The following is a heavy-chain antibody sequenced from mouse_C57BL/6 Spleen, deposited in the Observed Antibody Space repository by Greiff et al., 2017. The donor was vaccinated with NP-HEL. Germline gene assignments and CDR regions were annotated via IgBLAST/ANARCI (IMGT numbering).Heavy chain of an antibody. CDR2: ISYDGSN. CDR3: ARYYGSSYRGYFDV. V-gene: IGHV3-6*01. CDR1: GYSITSGYY. D-gene: IGHD1-1*01. Sequence: EVHLVESGPGLVKPSQSLSLTCSVTGYSITSGYYWNWIRQFPGNKLEWMGYISYDGSNNYNPSLKNRISITRDTSKNQFFLKLNSVTTEDTATYYCARYYGSSYRGYFDVWGTGTTVTVSS. J-gene: IGHJ1*03.